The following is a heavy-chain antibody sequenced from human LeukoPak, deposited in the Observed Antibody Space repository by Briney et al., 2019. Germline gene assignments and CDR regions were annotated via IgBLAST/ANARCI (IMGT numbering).Heavy chain of an antibody. D-gene: IGHD2-2*01. Sequence: ASVKVSCKVSGYTFTSYGISWVRQAPGQGLEGMGWISAYNGNTNYAQKLQGRVTMTTDTSTSTAYMELRSLRSDDTAVYYCARVKVDVVVPVAMPGDWFDPWGQGTLVTVS. CDR2: ISAYNGNT. V-gene: IGHV1-18*04. CDR3: ARVKVDVVVPVAMPGDWFDP. J-gene: IGHJ5*02. CDR1: GYTFTSYG.